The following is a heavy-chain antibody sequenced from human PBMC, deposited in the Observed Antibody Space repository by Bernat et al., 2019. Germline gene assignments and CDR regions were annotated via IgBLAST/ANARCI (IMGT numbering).Heavy chain of an antibody. D-gene: IGHD3-22*01. CDR2: ISYDGSNK. J-gene: IGHJ4*02. Sequence: QVQLVESGGGVVRPGRSLRLSCVASGFTLSSYDMHWVRQAPGKGLEWVAVISYDGSNKYYADSVKGRFTISRDNSENTLYLQMNSLGGEDTAVYYCAKDQWEPGSGYYPAWHHFDYWGQGTLVTVSS. V-gene: IGHV3-30*18. CDR1: GFTLSSYD. CDR3: AKDQWEPGSGYYPAWHHFDY.